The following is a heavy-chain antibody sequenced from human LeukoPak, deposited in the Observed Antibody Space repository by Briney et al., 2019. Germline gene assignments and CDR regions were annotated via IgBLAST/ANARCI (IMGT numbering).Heavy chain of an antibody. V-gene: IGHV4-34*01. CDR3: ARPRQHLVRGGGDALDI. CDR2: INHSGST. J-gene: IGHJ3*02. D-gene: IGHD3-10*01. Sequence: PSETLSLTCAVYGGSFSGYYWSWIRQPPGKGLDWIGEINHSGSTNYNPSLESRVTISVDTSKNQFSLKLSSVTAADTAVYYCARPRQHLVRGGGDALDIWGQGTMVTVSS. CDR1: GGSFSGYY.